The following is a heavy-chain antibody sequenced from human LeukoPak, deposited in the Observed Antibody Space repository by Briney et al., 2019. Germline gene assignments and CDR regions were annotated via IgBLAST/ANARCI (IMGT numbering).Heavy chain of an antibody. Sequence: GGSLRLSCAASGFTLSDYYMSWIRQAPGKGLEWVSYISSSSGYTNYADSVKGRFTISRDSAKNSLYLQMNSLRAEDTAMYYCARSYGSGSYQHNWFDPWGQGTLVTVSS. D-gene: IGHD3-10*01. CDR2: ISSSSGYT. CDR1: GFTLSDYY. J-gene: IGHJ5*02. V-gene: IGHV3-11*03. CDR3: ARSYGSGSYQHNWFDP.